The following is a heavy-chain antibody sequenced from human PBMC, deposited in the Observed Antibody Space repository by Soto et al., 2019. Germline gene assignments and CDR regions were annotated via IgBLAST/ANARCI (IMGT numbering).Heavy chain of an antibody. CDR1: GGSISSHY. D-gene: IGHD3-3*01. Sequence: PSETLSLTCTVSGGSISSHYWSWIRQPPGKGLEWIGHISHSGSTNYNPSLKSRVTISVDTSKNHFSLKLSSVTAADTAVYYCGRSYYDFWSGSLYYYMDVWGKGTTVTVS. J-gene: IGHJ6*03. CDR3: GRSYYDFWSGSLYYYMDV. CDR2: ISHSGST. V-gene: IGHV4-59*11.